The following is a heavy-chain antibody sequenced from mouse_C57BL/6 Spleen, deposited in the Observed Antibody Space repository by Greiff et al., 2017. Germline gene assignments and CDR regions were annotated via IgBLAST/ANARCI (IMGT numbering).Heavy chain of an antibody. CDR1: GFTFSNYW. V-gene: IGHV6-3*01. CDR2: IRLKSDNYAT. Sequence: EVKVEESGGGLVQPGGSMKLSCVASGFTFSNYWMNWVRQSPEKGLEWVAQIRLKSDNYATDYAESVKGRFTISRDDSKSSVYLQMYNLRAEDTGMYYCTGGGTRGFDYWGQGTTLTVSS. D-gene: IGHD3-3*01. J-gene: IGHJ2*01. CDR3: TGGGTRGFDY.